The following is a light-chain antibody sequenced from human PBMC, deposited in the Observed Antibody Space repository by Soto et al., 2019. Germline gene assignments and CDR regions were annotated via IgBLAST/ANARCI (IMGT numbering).Light chain of an antibody. CDR1: SSDVGACDY. CDR3: SSFEGSNNFSYV. V-gene: IGLV2-8*01. J-gene: IGLJ1*01. Sequence: QSALTQPPSASGSPGQSVTISCTGTSSDVGACDYVSWYQQHPRKAPKLMIYEINKRPSGAPHRFSGSKSGNTASLTVSGLQAEDEVDYYCSSFEGSNNFSYVFGTGTKV. CDR2: EIN.